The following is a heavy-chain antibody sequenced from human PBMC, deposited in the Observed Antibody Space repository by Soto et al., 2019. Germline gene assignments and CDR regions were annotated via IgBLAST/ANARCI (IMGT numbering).Heavy chain of an antibody. V-gene: IGHV3-30*18. J-gene: IGHJ4*02. Sequence: QVQLVESGGGVVQPGGSLRLPCAASGFTFRTYAMHWVRQAPGKGLEWLAVISYDGIHSYYADSVKGRFTISRDNSKNTLYLEMNRLRPEDTAVYYCVKAGWSGFDVLYLFFDLWGQGALVTVSS. D-gene: IGHD5-12*01. CDR1: GFTFRTYA. CDR2: ISYDGIHS. CDR3: VKAGWSGFDVLYLFFDL.